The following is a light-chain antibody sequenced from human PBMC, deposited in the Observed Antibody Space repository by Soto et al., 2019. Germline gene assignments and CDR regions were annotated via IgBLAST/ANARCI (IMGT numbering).Light chain of an antibody. CDR2: GNS. CDR3: QSYDSSLYV. CDR1: SSNIGAGYD. J-gene: IGLJ1*01. Sequence: QSVVTQPPSVSGAPGQRVTTSCTGSSSNIGAGYDLHWYQQLPGTAPKLLIYGNSNRPSGVPDRFSGSKSGTSASLAITGLQAEDEADYYCQSYDSSLYVFGTGTKVTVL. V-gene: IGLV1-40*01.